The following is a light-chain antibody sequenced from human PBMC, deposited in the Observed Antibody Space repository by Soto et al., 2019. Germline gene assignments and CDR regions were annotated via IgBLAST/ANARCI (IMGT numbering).Light chain of an antibody. CDR3: QQYENIPT. V-gene: IGKV1-33*01. CDR1: QNINNY. CDR2: DAS. J-gene: IGKJ1*01. Sequence: DIQMTQSPTSLSASVGDRVTLACQASQNINNYLNWYQQKPGRAPEILIYDASNLEAGVPSRFRGSGSGTDFTFTISRLQPEDIATYYCQQYENIPTFGQGTKVDI.